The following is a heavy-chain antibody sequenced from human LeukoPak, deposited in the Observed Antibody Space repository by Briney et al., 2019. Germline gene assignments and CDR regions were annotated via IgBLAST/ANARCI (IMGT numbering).Heavy chain of an antibody. D-gene: IGHD2-2*01. Sequence: PGGSLRLSCAASGFTFSSYAMSWVRQAPGKGLEWVSAISGSGGSTYYADSVKGRFTISRDNSKNTLYLQMNSLRAEDTAVYYCAKVFCSSTSCYAFDYWGQGTLVTVSS. CDR3: AKVFCSSTSCYAFDY. V-gene: IGHV3-23*01. CDR2: ISGSGGST. J-gene: IGHJ4*02. CDR1: GFTFSSYA.